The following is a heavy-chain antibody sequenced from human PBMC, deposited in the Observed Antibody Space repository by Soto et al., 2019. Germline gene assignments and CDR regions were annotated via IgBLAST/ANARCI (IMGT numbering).Heavy chain of an antibody. CDR2: LIPIFGTA. CDR3: ARDKDYLNWFDX. J-gene: IGHJ5*02. D-gene: IGHD4-17*01. CDR1: GGTFSSYA. Sequence: SVKVSCKASGGTFSSYAISWVRQAPGQGLEWMGVLIPIFGTANYAKKLQGRVTITSDESTSTAYMELSSLRSEDTAVYYCARDKDYLNWFDXWGQGTLVTVSX. V-gene: IGHV1-69*13.